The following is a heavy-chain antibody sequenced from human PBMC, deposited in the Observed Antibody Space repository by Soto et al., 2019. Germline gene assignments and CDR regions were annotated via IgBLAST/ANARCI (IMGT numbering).Heavy chain of an antibody. CDR3: ARDRGYCSSTSCWGFDY. Sequence: QVQLQESGPGLVKPSETLSLTCTVSGGSVSSGSYYWSWIRQPPGKGLEWIGYIYYSGSTNYNPSLKSRVTISVDTSKNQFSLQLSSVTAADTAVYYCARDRGYCSSTSCWGFDYWGQGTLVTVSS. CDR1: GGSVSSGSYY. D-gene: IGHD2-2*01. J-gene: IGHJ4*02. V-gene: IGHV4-61*01. CDR2: IYYSGST.